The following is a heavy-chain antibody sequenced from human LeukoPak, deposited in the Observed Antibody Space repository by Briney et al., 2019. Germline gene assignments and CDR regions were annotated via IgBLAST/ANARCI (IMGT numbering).Heavy chain of an antibody. J-gene: IGHJ4*02. D-gene: IGHD6-13*01. CDR3: ARHDPEAAASF. CDR2: IYYSGST. CDR1: GGSISSSSYY. V-gene: IGHV4-39*01. Sequence: KPSETLSLTCTVSGGSISSSSYYWGWIRQPPGKGLEWIGSIYYSGSTYYNPSLKSRVTISVDTSKNQFSLKLSSVTAADTAVYYCARHDPEAAASFWGQGTLVTVSS.